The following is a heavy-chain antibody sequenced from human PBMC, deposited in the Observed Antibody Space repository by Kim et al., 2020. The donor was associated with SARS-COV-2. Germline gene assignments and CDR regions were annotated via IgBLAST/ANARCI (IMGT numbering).Heavy chain of an antibody. CDR2: IKRDGSER. Sequence: GGSLRLSCVDSGFTFNNYWVTWVRQAPGKGLEWVANIKRDGSERYYGDSVKGRFTISRDNAESSVYLQMNSLRSEDTAVYYCGISGIWGQGTLGTVSS. CDR3: GISGI. V-gene: IGHV3-7*01. J-gene: IGHJ4*02. CDR1: GFTFNNYW.